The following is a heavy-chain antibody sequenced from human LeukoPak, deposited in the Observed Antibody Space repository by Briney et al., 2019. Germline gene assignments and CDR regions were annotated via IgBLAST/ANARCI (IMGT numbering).Heavy chain of an antibody. J-gene: IGHJ4*02. CDR2: ISSSGGST. Sequence: SGGSLRLSCAASGFAFSSCAMSWVRQAPGKGLEWVSAISSSGGSTYYAGSVKGRFTISRDNSKNTLYLQMNSLRAEDTAVYYCAKGTYSSSPRDYWGQGTLVTVSS. CDR1: GFAFSSCA. D-gene: IGHD6-6*01. CDR3: AKGTYSSSPRDY. V-gene: IGHV3-23*01.